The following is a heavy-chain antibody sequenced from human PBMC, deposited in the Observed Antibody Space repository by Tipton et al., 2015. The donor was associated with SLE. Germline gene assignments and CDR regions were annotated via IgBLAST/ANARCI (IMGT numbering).Heavy chain of an antibody. D-gene: IGHD3-10*01. J-gene: IGHJ4*02. V-gene: IGHV4-38-2*01. CDR3: ASGGHYYGSGSYLDY. CDR2: INHSGST. CDR1: GYSISSGYY. Sequence: TLSLTCAVSGYSISSGYYWGWIRQPPGKGLEWIGEINHSGSTNHNPSLKSRVTISVDTSKNQFSLKLSSVTAADTAVYYCASGGHYYGSGSYLDYWGQGTLVTVSS.